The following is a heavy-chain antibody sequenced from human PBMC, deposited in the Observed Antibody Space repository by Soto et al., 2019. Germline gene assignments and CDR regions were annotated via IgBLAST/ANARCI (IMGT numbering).Heavy chain of an antibody. V-gene: IGHV4-30-2*01. CDR1: GGSIXXGXYS. CDR3: XXXXXXXXTFDY. Sequence: QLQLQESGSGLVKPSQTLSLTCAVSGGSIXXGXYSXXWIRQPPGKGLEWIGYIYHSGSTYYNPXXXXXXXXXXXXXXXXXXXXXXXXXXXXXXXXXXXXXXXXXXTFDYWGQGTLVTVSS. CDR2: IYHSGST. J-gene: IGHJ4*02.